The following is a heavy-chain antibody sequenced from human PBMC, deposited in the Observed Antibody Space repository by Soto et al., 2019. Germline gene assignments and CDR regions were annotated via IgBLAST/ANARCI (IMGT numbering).Heavy chain of an antibody. CDR2: IYSGGST. D-gene: IGHD4-17*01. J-gene: IGHJ3*02. CDR1: GFTVSSNY. Sequence: PGGSLRLACPASGFTVSSNYMSWVRQAPGKGLEWVSVIYSGGSTYYADSVKGRFTISRDNSKNTLYLQMNSLRAEDTAVYYCARMTTVTTNAFDIWGQGTMVTVSS. CDR3: ARMTTVTTNAFDI. V-gene: IGHV3-66*01.